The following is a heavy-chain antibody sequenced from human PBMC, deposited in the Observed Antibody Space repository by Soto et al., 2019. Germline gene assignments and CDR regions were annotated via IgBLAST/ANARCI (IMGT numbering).Heavy chain of an antibody. V-gene: IGHV1-46*01. CDR1: GFTFTSYN. Sequence: ASVKVSCKASGFTFTSYNMHWVRQAPGQGLEWMGLINPSGDSTSYAQRFQDRVTMTRDTSTSTVYMDLTGLRSEDTDVYYCARNSSDQSERGGYSFNHGGRGTLFTFSS. CDR3: ARNSSDQSERGGYSFNH. CDR2: INPSGDST. D-gene: IGHD2-15*01. J-gene: IGHJ4*02.